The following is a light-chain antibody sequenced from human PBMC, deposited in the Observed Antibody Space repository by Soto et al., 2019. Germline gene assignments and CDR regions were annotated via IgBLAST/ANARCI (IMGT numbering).Light chain of an antibody. CDR1: SSNIGNNA. J-gene: IGLJ2*01. CDR3: AAWDDSLNGVV. Sequence: QSVLTQPPSVSEAPRQRVTISCSGSSSNIGNNAVHWYQQLPGKAPKLLIYYDDLVPSGVSDRFSGSKSGTSASLAISGLQSEDEADYYCAAWDDSLNGVVFGGGTKVTVL. V-gene: IGLV1-36*01. CDR2: YDD.